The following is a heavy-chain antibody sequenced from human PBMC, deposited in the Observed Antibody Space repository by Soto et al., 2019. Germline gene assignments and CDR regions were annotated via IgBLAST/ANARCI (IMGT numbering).Heavy chain of an antibody. CDR1: GGSISSSSYC. CDR2: IYYSGST. D-gene: IGHD1-26*01. Sequence: SETLSLTCTVSGGSISSSSYCWGWIRQPPGKGLEWIGSIYYSGSTYYNPSLKSRVTISVDTSKNQFSLKLGSVTAADTAVYYCARQAVGATIYYYYYGMDVWGQGTTVTVSS. J-gene: IGHJ6*02. V-gene: IGHV4-39*01. CDR3: ARQAVGATIYYYYYGMDV.